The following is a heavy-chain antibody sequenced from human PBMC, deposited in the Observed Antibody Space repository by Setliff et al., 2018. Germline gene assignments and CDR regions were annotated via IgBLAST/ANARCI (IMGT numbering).Heavy chain of an antibody. Sequence: VASVKVSCKASGGTFAITWVRQAPGQGLEWMGGTIPLLPLPNYAQKFQGRVTITADESTSTAYMELSGLTSEDTAVYYCASHFLTVMKYYYYMDVWGKGTTVTVSS. J-gene: IGHJ6*03. CDR3: ASHFLTVMKYYYYMDV. V-gene: IGHV1-69*10. CDR2: TIPLLPLP. D-gene: IGHD5-18*01. CDR1: GGTFA.